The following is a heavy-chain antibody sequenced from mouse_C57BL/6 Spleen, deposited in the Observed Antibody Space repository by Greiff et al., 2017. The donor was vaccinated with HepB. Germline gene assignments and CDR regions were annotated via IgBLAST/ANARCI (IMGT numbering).Heavy chain of an antibody. D-gene: IGHD1-1*01. CDR3: ARGGVTTVGYFDV. Sequence: QVQLQQPGAELVRPGSSVKLSCKASGYTFTSYWMHWVKQRPIQGLEWIGNIDPSDSETHYNQKFKDKATLTVDKSSSTAYMQRSSLTSEDSAVYYCARGGVTTVGYFDVWGTGTTVTVSS. V-gene: IGHV1-52*01. CDR1: GYTFTSYW. J-gene: IGHJ1*03. CDR2: IDPSDSET.